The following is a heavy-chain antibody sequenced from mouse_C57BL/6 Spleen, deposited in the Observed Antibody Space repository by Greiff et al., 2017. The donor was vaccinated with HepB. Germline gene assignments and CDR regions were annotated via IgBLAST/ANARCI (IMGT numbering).Heavy chain of an antibody. CDR2: ISSGSSTI. CDR1: GFTFSDYG. CDR3: AGGGTGTGYWYFDV. Sequence: EVKLMESGGGLVKPGGSLKLSCAASGFTFSDYGMHWVRQAPEKGLEWVAYISSGSSTIYYADTVKGRFTISRDNAKNTLFLQMTSLRSEDTAMYYCAGGGTGTGYWYFDVWGTGTTVTVSS. D-gene: IGHD4-1*01. J-gene: IGHJ1*03. V-gene: IGHV5-17*01.